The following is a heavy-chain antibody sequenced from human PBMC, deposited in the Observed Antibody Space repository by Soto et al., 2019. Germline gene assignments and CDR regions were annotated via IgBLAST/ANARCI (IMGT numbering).Heavy chain of an antibody. D-gene: IGHD6-19*01. CDR3: ARGRVAVAVYYYYGMDV. J-gene: IGHJ6*02. CDR2: INHSGST. CDR1: GGSFSGYY. Sequence: PSETLSLTCAVYGGSFSGYYWSWIRQPPGKGLEWIGEINHSGSTNYNPSLKSRVTISVDTSKNQFSLKLSSVTAADTAVYHCARGRVAVAVYYYYGMDVWGQGTTVTVS. V-gene: IGHV4-34*01.